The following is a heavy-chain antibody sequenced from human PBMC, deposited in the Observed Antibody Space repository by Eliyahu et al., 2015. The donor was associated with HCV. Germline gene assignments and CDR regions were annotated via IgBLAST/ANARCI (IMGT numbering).Heavy chain of an antibody. J-gene: IGHJ3*02. CDR3: ARPRYQLLYRNAFDI. V-gene: IGHV5-51*01. D-gene: IGHD2-2*02. CDR2: IYPGDSDT. CDR1: GYSFTSYW. Sequence: EVQLVQSGAEVKKPGESLKISCKGSGYSFTSYWIGWVRQMPGKGLEWMGIIYPGDSDTRYSPSFQGQVTISADKSISTAYLQWSSLKASDTAMYYCARPRYQLLYRNAFDIWGQGTMVTVSS.